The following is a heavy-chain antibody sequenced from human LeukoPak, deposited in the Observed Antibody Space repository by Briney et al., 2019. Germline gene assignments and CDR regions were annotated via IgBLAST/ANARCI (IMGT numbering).Heavy chain of an antibody. CDR2: IYYSGST. V-gene: IGHV4-59*08. D-gene: IGHD4-11*01. Sequence: SETLSLTCTVSGGSISNCYWSWIRQPPGEGLEWIGYIYYSGSTNYNPSLKSRVTISIDTSKNHFSLNLTSVTAADTAVYYCARGGLGGITAYSNYLFDYWGQGTLVTVSS. CDR1: GGSISNCY. J-gene: IGHJ4*02. CDR3: ARGGLGGITAYSNYLFDY.